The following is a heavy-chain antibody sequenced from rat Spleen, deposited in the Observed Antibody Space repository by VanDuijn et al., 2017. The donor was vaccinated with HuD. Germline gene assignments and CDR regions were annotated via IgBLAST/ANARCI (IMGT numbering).Heavy chain of an antibody. V-gene: IGHV5-20*01. Sequence: EVQLVESDGGLVQPGRSLKLSCAASGFTFSDYYMAWVRQAPTKGLEWVATISSDGGTYYPDSVKGRFTISRDDARSTLYLQMNSLRSGDTATYYCATDTTLYFDYWGQGVMVTVSS. D-gene: IGHD1-5*01. CDR3: ATDTTLYFDY. CDR2: ISSDGGT. J-gene: IGHJ2*01. CDR1: GFTFSDYY.